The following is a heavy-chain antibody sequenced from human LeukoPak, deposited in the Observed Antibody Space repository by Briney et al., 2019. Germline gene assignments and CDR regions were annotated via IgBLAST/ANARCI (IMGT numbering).Heavy chain of an antibody. D-gene: IGHD6-6*01. CDR1: GYTFTNYG. CDR3: ARRGSPSIADDAFDI. Sequence: GASVKVSCKASGYTFTNYGISWVRQAPGQGLEWMGWISAYNGNTNYAQKLQGRVTMTTDTSTSTAYMELRSLRSDDTAMYYCARRGSPSIADDAFDIWGQGTMVTVSS. CDR2: ISAYNGNT. V-gene: IGHV1-18*01. J-gene: IGHJ3*02.